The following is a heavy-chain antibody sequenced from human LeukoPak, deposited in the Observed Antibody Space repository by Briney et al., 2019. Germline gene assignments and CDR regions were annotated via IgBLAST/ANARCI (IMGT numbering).Heavy chain of an antibody. D-gene: IGHD6-19*01. V-gene: IGHV3-30*02. J-gene: IGHJ3*02. CDR1: GFTFSSYG. Sequence: GGSLRLSCAASGFTFSSYGMHWVRQAPGKGLEWAAFIRYDGSNKYYADSVKGRFTISRDNSKNTLYLQMNSLRAEDTAVYYCAKRKSSDWYRGAFDIWGQGTMVTVSS. CDR3: AKRKSSDWYRGAFDI. CDR2: IRYDGSNK.